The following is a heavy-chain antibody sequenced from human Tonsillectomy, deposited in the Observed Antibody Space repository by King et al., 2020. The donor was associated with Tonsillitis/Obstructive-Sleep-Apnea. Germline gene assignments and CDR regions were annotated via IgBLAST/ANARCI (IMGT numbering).Heavy chain of an antibody. J-gene: IGHJ6*02. CDR3: AREGSNYVRGMDV. V-gene: IGHV3-7*03. Sequence: QLVQSGGGLVQPGGSLRLSCAASGFTFSSYWMSWVRQAPGKGLEWVANIKQDGSEKYYVDSVKGRFTISRDNAKNSLYLQMNSLRAEDTAVYYWAREGSNYVRGMDVWGQGTTVTVSS. CDR2: IKQDGSEK. CDR1: GFTFSSYW. D-gene: IGHD4-11*01.